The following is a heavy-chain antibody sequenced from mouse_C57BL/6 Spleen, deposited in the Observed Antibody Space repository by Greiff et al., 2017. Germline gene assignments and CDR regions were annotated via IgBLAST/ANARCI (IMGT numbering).Heavy chain of an antibody. CDR1: GYSITSGYY. Sequence: EVKLMESGPGLVKPSQSLSLTCSVTGYSITSGYYWNWIRQFPGNKLEWMGYISYDGSNNYNPSLKNRISITRDTSKNQFFLKLNSVTTEDTATYYCARVEGVLRGFDDWGQGTTLTVSS. J-gene: IGHJ2*01. V-gene: IGHV3-6*01. D-gene: IGHD1-1*01. CDR3: ARVEGVLRGFDD. CDR2: ISYDGSN.